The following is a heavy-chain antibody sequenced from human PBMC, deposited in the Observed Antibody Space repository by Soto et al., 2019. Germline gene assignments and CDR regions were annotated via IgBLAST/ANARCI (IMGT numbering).Heavy chain of an antibody. V-gene: IGHV1-69*13. CDR3: ATPRVKYYYGSGSYPESAWFDP. CDR2: IIPIFGTA. CDR1: GGTFSSYA. J-gene: IGHJ5*02. D-gene: IGHD3-10*01. Sequence: SVKVSCKASGGTFSSYAISCVRRAPGQGLEWMGGIIPIFGTANYAQKFQGRVTITADESTSTAYMELSSLRSEDTAVYYCATPRVKYYYGSGSYPESAWFDPWGQGTLVTVSS.